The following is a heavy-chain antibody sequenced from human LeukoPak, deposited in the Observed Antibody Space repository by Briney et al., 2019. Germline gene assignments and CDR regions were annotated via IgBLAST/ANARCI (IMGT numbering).Heavy chain of an antibody. D-gene: IGHD5-18*01. CDR1: GGSISSYY. Sequence: SETLSLTCTVSGGSISSYYWSWIRQPPGEGLEWIGYIYYSGSTNYNPSLKSRVTISVDTSKNQFSLKLSSVTAADTAVYYCARDHWGAMAFDYWGQGTLVTVSS. CDR3: ARDHWGAMAFDY. CDR2: IYYSGST. V-gene: IGHV4-59*01. J-gene: IGHJ4*02.